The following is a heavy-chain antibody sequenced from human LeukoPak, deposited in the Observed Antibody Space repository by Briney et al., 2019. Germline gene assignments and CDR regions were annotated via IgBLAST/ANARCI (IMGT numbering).Heavy chain of an antibody. CDR1: GFTFSSYG. CDR3: AKDALNIVVVPAAIPDYGMDV. V-gene: IGHV3-30*18. D-gene: IGHD2-2*02. CDR2: ISYDGSNK. Sequence: GGSLRPSCAASGFTFSSYGMHWVRQAPGKGLEWVAVISYDGSNKYYADSVKGRFTISRDNSKNTLYLQMNSLRAEDTAVYYCAKDALNIVVVPAAIPDYGMDVWGQGTTVTVSS. J-gene: IGHJ6*02.